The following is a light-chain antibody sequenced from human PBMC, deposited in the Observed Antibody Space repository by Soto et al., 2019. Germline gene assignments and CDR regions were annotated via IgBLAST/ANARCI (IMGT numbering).Light chain of an antibody. CDR3: CPYAGSYSWV. CDR2: DVS. CDR1: SSDVGAYNY. V-gene: IGLV2-11*01. Sequence: QSALTQPRSVSGSPGQSVTISCTGTSSDVGAYNYVSWYQHHPGKAPKVMIYDVSERPSGVPDRFSGSKSDNKASLTISGLQAEDEADYYCCPYAGSYSWVFGGGTKVTVL. J-gene: IGLJ3*02.